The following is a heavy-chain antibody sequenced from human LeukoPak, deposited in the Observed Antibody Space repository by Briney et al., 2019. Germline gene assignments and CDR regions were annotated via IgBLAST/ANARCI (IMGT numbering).Heavy chain of an antibody. CDR2: IIPIFGTA. D-gene: IGHD2-21*02. V-gene: IGHV1-69*13. CDR1: GYTFTAYS. J-gene: IGHJ1*01. CDR3: AREERLEYFQH. Sequence: SVKVSCKASGYTFTAYSMHWVRQAPGQGLEWMGGIIPIFGTANYAQKFQGRVTITADESTSTAYMELSSLRSEDTAVYYCAREERLEYFQHWGQGTLVTVSS.